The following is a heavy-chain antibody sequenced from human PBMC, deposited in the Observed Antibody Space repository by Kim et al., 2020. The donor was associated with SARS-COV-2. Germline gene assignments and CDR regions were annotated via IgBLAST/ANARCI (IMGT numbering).Heavy chain of an antibody. Sequence: ASVKVSCKASGYTFTNYVIQWVRQAPGQSPEWMGWIYPDRGNTQYSQKFQGRVAITRDTSATTAYLELSSLRSDDTGVYYCARGIVQSSGVVGHWGQGTLVTVSS. V-gene: IGHV1-3*01. CDR1: GYTFTNYV. J-gene: IGHJ5*02. CDR3: ARGIVQSSGVVGH. D-gene: IGHD3-10*01. CDR2: IYPDRGNT.